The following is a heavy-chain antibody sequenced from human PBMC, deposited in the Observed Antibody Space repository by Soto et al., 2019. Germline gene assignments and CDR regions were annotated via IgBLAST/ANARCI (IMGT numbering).Heavy chain of an antibody. D-gene: IGHD2-2*01. CDR2: INAGNGNT. CDR1: GYTFTSYA. Sequence: QVQLVQSGAEVKKPGASVKVSCKASGYTFTSYAMHWVRQAPGQRLEWMGWINAGNGNTMSSQKFQGRVTITRDTSASTAYMEVSSLRSEDTAVYYCARVLPAGMRESFDYWGQGTLVTVSS. J-gene: IGHJ4*02. CDR3: ARVLPAGMRESFDY. V-gene: IGHV1-3*01.